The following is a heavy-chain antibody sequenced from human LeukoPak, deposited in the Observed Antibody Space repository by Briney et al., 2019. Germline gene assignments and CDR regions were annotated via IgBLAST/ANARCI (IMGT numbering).Heavy chain of an antibody. J-gene: IGHJ4*02. CDR3: VREYHGGYFDF. CDR2: VYPSAGTS. V-gene: IGHV1-46*03. Sequence: ASVKVSCKASGYIFTSYYMHWVRQAPGQGLEWLGVVYPSAGTSDPAQRFRARITLSDDTSTSTAHMELRSLKSEDTAIYFCVREYHGGYFDFWGQGTLVTVSS. D-gene: IGHD3-16*01. CDR1: GYIFTSYY.